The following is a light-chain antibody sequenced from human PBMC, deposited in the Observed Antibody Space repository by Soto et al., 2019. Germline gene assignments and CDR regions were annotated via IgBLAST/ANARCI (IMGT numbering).Light chain of an antibody. J-gene: IGLJ1*01. V-gene: IGLV2-14*01. CDR2: DVS. CDR3: SSYTSSSTPYV. CDR1: SSDVGGYNY. Sequence: QSVLTQPASVSWSPGQSITISCTGTSSDVGGYNYVSWYQQHPGKAPKLMIYDVSNRPSGVSNRFSGSKSGNTASLTISGLQAEDEADYYCSSYTSSSTPYVFGTGTKVTVL.